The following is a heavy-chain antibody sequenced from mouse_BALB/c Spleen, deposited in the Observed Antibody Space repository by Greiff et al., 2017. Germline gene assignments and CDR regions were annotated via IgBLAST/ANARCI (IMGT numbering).Heavy chain of an antibody. CDR3: ARENWDLYAMDY. V-gene: IGHV7-3*02. CDR1: GFTFTDYY. J-gene: IGHJ4*01. Sequence: DVKLVESGGGLVQPGGSLRLSCATSGFTFTDYYMSWVRQPPGKALEWLGFIRNKANGYTTEYSASVKGRFTISRDNSQSILYLQMNTLRAEDSATYYCARENWDLYAMDYWGQGTSVTVSS. D-gene: IGHD4-1*01. CDR2: IRNKANGYTT.